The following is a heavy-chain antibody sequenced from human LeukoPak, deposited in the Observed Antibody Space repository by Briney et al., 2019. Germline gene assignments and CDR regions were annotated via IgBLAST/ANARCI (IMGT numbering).Heavy chain of an antibody. CDR3: AKDMEGYCSSTSCYGFYFDY. D-gene: IGHD2-2*01. CDR2: ISYDGSNK. J-gene: IGHJ4*02. Sequence: GGSLRLSCEASGFTFSDYYMSWIRQAPGKGLEWVAVISYDGSNKYYADSVKGRFTISRDNSKNTLYLQMNSLRAEDTAVYYCAKDMEGYCSSTSCYGFYFDYWGQGTLVTVSS. CDR1: GFTFSDYY. V-gene: IGHV3-30*18.